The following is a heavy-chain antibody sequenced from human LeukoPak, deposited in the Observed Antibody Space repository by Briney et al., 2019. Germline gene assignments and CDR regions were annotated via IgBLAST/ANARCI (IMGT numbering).Heavy chain of an antibody. J-gene: IGHJ6*02. CDR2: ISAYNGNT. CDR3: ARDCSSTSCGSTNYYYYYGMDV. D-gene: IGHD2-2*01. V-gene: IGHV1-18*01. CDR1: GYTFTSYG. Sequence: ASVKVSCKASGYTFTSYGISWVRQAPGQGLEWMGWISAYNGNTNYAQKLQGRVTTTTDTSTSTAYMELRSLRSDDTAVYYCARDCSSTSCGSTNYYYYYGMDVWGQGTTVTVSS.